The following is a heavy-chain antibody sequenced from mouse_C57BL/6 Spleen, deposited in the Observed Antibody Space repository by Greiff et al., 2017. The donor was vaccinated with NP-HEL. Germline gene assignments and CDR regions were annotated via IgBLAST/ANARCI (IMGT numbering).Heavy chain of an antibody. V-gene: IGHV1-26*01. J-gene: IGHJ4*01. CDR3: ARPPYYGLYAMDY. CDR2: INPNNGGT. CDR1: GYTFTDYY. D-gene: IGHD1-1*01. Sequence: VQLQQSGPELVKPGASVKISCKASGYTFTDYYMNWVKQSHGKSLEWIGDINPNNGGTSYNQKFKGKATLTVDKSSSTAYMELRSLTSEDSAVYYCARPPYYGLYAMDYWGQGTSVTVSS.